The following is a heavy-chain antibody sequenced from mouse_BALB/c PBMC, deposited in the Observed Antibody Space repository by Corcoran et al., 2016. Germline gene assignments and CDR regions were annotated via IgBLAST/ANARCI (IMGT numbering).Heavy chain of an antibody. V-gene: IGHV1-18*01. Sequence: EVQLQQSGPELVKPGASMKISCKASGYSFTDYTMNWVKQSHGKNLEWIGLINPYNGGTSYNQKFKGKATLTVDKSSSTAYMELLSLTSEDSAVYYCAIIYYYGTYAMDYWGQGTSVTVSS. CDR3: AIIYYYGTYAMDY. CDR1: GYSFTDYT. CDR2: INPYNGGT. D-gene: IGHD1-1*01. J-gene: IGHJ4*01.